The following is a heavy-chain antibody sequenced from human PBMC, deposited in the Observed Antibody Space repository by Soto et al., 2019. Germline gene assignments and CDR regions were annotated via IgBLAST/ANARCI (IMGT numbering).Heavy chain of an antibody. D-gene: IGHD2-21*01. CDR2: ISAYNGNT. J-gene: IGHJ6*02. CDR1: GYKFISHS. V-gene: IGHV1-18*01. Sequence: QIQLVQSGGEVKKPGASVKVSCKSSGYKFISHSITWVRQAPGQGLEWMGRISAYNGNTNYAQKLQGRVTMTTDTSTNTAYMELRSLRSDDTAVYSCARCAFCGGAPGCRDMDVWGQGTTVTVSS. CDR3: ARCAFCGGAPGCRDMDV.